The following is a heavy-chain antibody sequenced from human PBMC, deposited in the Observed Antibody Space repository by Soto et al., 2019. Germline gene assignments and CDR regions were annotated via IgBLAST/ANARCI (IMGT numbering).Heavy chain of an antibody. Sequence: EVQLVESGGGLIQPGGSLRLSCAASGFTVSSNYMSWVRQAPGKGLEWVSVIYSGGSTYYADSVQGRFTISRDNSKTTLYLPMNRLRSEDTAVYYCARDRVESGYPEYFQHWGQGTLVTVSS. CDR1: GFTVSSNY. V-gene: IGHV3-53*01. CDR3: ARDRVESGYPEYFQH. D-gene: IGHD3-22*01. J-gene: IGHJ1*01. CDR2: IYSGGST.